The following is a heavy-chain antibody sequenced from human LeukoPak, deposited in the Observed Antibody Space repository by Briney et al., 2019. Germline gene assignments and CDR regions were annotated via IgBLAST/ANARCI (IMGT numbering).Heavy chain of an antibody. CDR1: GGTFSSYA. J-gene: IGHJ5*02. V-gene: IGHV1-69*06. CDR2: IIPIFGTA. Sequence: SVKVSCKASGGTFSSYAISWVRQAPGQGLEWMGGIIPIFGTANYAQKFQGRVTITADKSTSTAYMELSSLRSEDTAVYYCARDLGGYSYGYQNWFDPWGQGTLVTVSS. D-gene: IGHD5-18*01. CDR3: ARDLGGYSYGYQNWFDP.